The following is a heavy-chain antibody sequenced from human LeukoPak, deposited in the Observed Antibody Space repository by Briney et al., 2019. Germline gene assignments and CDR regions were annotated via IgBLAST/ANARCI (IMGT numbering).Heavy chain of an antibody. V-gene: IGHV4-39*07. CDR1: GGSISSSSYY. J-gene: IGHJ5*02. Sequence: SETLSLTCTVPGGSISSSSYYWGWIRQPPGKGLEWIGSIYYSGSTYYNPSLKSRVTISVDTSKNQFSLKLSSVTAADTAVYYCARVRYCGGDCSWGQGTLVTVSS. D-gene: IGHD2-21*02. CDR3: ARVRYCGGDCS. CDR2: IYYSGST.